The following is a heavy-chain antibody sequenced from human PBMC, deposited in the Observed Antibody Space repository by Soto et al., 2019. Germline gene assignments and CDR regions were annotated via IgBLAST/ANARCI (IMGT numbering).Heavy chain of an antibody. D-gene: IGHD3-22*01. V-gene: IGHV3-23*01. CDR1: GFTFSSYA. CDR2: ISGSGGST. CDR3: AKDPDSSGYYYAGPYYFDY. Sequence: GGSLRLSCAASGFTFSSYAMSWVRQAPGKGLEWVSAISGSGGSTYYADSVKGRFTISRDNSKNTLYLQMNSLRAEDTAVYYCAKDPDSSGYYYAGPYYFDYWGQGTLVTVSS. J-gene: IGHJ4*02.